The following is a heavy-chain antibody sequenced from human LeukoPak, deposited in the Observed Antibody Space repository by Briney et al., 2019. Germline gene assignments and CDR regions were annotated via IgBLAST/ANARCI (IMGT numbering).Heavy chain of an antibody. CDR3: ARDALALVVPAAGYFDY. CDR1: GFSFSSYS. V-gene: IGHV3-48*01. D-gene: IGHD2-2*01. Sequence: PGGSLRLSCAASGFSFSSYSMNWVRQAPGKGLEWVSYISGPDTTTIYYADSVKGRFTISRDNAKNTLYLQMNSLRAEDTAVYYCARDALALVVPAAGYFDYWGQGTLVTVSS. J-gene: IGHJ4*02. CDR2: ISGPDTTTI.